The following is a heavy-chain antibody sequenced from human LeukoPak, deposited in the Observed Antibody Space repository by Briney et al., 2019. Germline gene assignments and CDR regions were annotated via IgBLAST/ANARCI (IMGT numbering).Heavy chain of an antibody. V-gene: IGHV1-18*01. D-gene: IGHD4-17*01. CDR1: GYTFTSYG. CDR2: ISAYNGNT. Sequence: AASVRVSCKASGYTFTSYGISWVRQAPGQGLEWMGWISAYNGNTNYAQKLQGRVTMTTDTSTSTAYMELRSLRSDDTAVYYCARDLMSRKGYGDPDFDYWGQGTLVTVSS. J-gene: IGHJ4*02. CDR3: ARDLMSRKGYGDPDFDY.